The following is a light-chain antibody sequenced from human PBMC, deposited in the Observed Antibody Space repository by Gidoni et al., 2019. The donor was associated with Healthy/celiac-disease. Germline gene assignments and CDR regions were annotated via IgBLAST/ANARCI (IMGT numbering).Light chain of an antibody. CDR3: MQALQTPFT. J-gene: IGKJ3*01. V-gene: IGKV2-28*01. CDR1: QSLLHSNGYNY. CDR2: LGS. Sequence: EIVMTQPPLSLPVTPGEPASISCRSSQSLLHSNGYNYLDWYLQKPGQSPQLLIYLGSNRASGVPDRFSGSGSGTDFTLKISRVEAEDVGVYYCMQALQTPFTFGPGTKVDIK.